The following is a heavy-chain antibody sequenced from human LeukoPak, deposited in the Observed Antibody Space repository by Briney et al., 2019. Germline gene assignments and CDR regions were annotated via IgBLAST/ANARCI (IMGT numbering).Heavy chain of an antibody. V-gene: IGHV3-74*01. CDR3: AKDEDYYGSGAFDY. CDR2: INSDGSST. J-gene: IGHJ4*02. CDR1: GFTFSVYW. D-gene: IGHD3-10*01. Sequence: PGGSLRLSCAASGFTFSVYWMHWVRQAPGKGLVWVSRINSDGSSTNYADSVKGRFTISRDNAKNTLYLQMNSLRAEDTAVYYCAKDEDYYGSGAFDYWGQGTLVTVSS.